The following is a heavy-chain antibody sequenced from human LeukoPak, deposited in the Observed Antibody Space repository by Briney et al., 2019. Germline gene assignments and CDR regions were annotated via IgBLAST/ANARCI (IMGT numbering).Heavy chain of an antibody. CDR3: ARVTSGYSSPPDY. Sequence: GGSLRLSCAASGFTFSSYAMSWVRQAPGKGLEWVSAISGSGGSTSYAQKFQGRVTMTRDTSTSTVYMELSSLRSEDTAVYYCARVTSGYSSPPDYWGQGTLVTVSS. D-gene: IGHD6-13*01. V-gene: IGHV3-23*01. CDR1: GFTFSSYA. CDR2: ISGSGGST. J-gene: IGHJ4*02.